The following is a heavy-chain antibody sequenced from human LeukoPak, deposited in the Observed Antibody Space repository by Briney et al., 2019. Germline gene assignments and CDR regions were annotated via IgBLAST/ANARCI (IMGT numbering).Heavy chain of an antibody. CDR3: ARSTTVVTPSPKDYYYYYMDV. J-gene: IGHJ6*03. V-gene: IGHV1-18*01. D-gene: IGHD4-23*01. CDR2: ISAYNGNT. Sequence: EASVKVSCKASGYTFTSYGISWVRQAPGQGLEWMGWISAYNGNTNYAQKLQGRVTMTTDTSTSTAYMELRSLRSDDTAVYYCARSTTVVTPSPKDYYYYYMDVWGKGTTVTVSS. CDR1: GYTFTSYG.